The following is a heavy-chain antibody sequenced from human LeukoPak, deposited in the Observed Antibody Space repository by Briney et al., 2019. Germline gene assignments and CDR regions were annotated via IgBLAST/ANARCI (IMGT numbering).Heavy chain of an antibody. Sequence: PSETLSLTCTVSGGSISSYYWSWIRQPPGKGLEWIGYIYYSGSTYYNPSLKSRVTISVDTSKNQFSLKLSSVTAADTAVYYCARVIRYFDWPRGADYWGQGTLVTVSS. J-gene: IGHJ4*02. V-gene: IGHV4-30-4*01. CDR3: ARVIRYFDWPRGADY. CDR2: IYYSGST. CDR1: GGSISSYY. D-gene: IGHD3-9*01.